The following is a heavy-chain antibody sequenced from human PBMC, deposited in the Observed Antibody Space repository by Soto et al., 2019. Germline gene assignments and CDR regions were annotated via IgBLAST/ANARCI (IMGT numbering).Heavy chain of an antibody. V-gene: IGHV3-33*01. CDR1: GFSFNNYA. CDR2: TWFDGSNI. D-gene: IGHD2-15*01. Sequence: QVQLVESGGGVVQPGRSLRLSCAASGFSFNNYAMYWVRQAPGKGLEWVALTWFDGSNIKYADSVEGRFTISRDNSNNMLYLQMNSLRAEDTAVYYCARRGNCVGGRCYYLDYWGQGALVSVSS. CDR3: ARRGNCVGGRCYYLDY. J-gene: IGHJ4*02.